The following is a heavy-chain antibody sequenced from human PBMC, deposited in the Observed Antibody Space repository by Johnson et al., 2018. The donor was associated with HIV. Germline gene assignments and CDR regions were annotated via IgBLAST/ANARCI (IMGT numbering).Heavy chain of an antibody. J-gene: IGHJ3*02. CDR1: GFPVRSPY. Sequence: VQLVESGGGVVQPGRSLRLSCAASGFPVRSPYMSWVRQAPGKGLEWVCVMYSDGTTTYADSVKGRFTISRENAKNSLYLQMNSLRAGDTAVYYCARGERFGGTQEAFDIWGQGTMVTVSS. D-gene: IGHD1-26*01. CDR2: MYSDGTT. CDR3: ARGERFGGTQEAFDI. V-gene: IGHV3-66*01.